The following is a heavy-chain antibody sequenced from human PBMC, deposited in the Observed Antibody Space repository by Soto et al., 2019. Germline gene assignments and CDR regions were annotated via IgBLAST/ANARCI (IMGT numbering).Heavy chain of an antibody. CDR2: MDTNGGAT. D-gene: IGHD3-9*01. Sequence: DVQLLESGGGLVQPGGSLRLSCVASGFTFSTNAMSWVRQAPGKGLEWVSAMDTNGGATYYADSVKGRFTISRDNSQNTLYLQMNSLRAEDTAVYHCAEDSPLTPYYQDLDYWGQGTLVTVSS. CDR3: AEDSPLTPYYQDLDY. J-gene: IGHJ4*02. CDR1: GFTFSTNA. V-gene: IGHV3-23*01.